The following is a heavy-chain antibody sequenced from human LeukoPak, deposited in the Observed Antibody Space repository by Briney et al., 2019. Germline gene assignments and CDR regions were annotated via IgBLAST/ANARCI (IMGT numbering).Heavy chain of an antibody. CDR2: IIPIFGTA. Sequence: SVKVSCKASGGTFSSYAISWVRQAPGQGLEWMGGIIPIFGTANYAQKFQGRVTTTADESTSTAYMELSSLRSEDTAVYYCATRSRWAPRGPFDYWGQGTLVTVSS. CDR3: ATRSRWAPRGPFDY. J-gene: IGHJ4*02. CDR1: GGTFSSYA. D-gene: IGHD3-10*01. V-gene: IGHV1-69*13.